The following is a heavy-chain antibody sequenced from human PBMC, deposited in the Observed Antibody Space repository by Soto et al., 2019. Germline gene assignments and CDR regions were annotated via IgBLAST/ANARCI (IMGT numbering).Heavy chain of an antibody. CDR2: IYYSGST. V-gene: IGHV4-59*01. CDR1: GGSISSYY. CDR3: ARDRRDCSSTSCRPRGMDV. J-gene: IGHJ6*02. Sequence: TSETLSLTCTVSGGSISSYYWSWIRQPPGKXLEWIGYIYYSGSTNYNPSLKSRVTISVDTSKNQFSLKLSSVTAADTAVYYCARDRRDCSSTSCRPRGMDVWGQGTTVTVSS. D-gene: IGHD2-2*01.